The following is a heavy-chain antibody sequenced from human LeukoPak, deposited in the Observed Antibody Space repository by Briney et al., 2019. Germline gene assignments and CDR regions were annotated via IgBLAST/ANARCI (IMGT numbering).Heavy chain of an antibody. Sequence: ASVKVSRKASGYTFTSYAMNWVRQAPGQGLEWMGRINTNTGNPTYAQGFTGRFVFSLDTSVSTAYLQISSLKAEDTAVYYCARLFSIAAAGMGELGYYYYYGMDVWGQGTTVTVSS. CDR3: ARLFSIAAAGMGELGYYYYYGMDV. CDR1: GYTFTSYA. J-gene: IGHJ6*02. V-gene: IGHV7-4-1*02. CDR2: INTNTGNP. D-gene: IGHD6-13*01.